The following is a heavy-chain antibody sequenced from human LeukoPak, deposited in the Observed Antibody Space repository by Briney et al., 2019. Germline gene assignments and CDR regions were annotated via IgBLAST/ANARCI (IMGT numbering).Heavy chain of an antibody. J-gene: IGHJ3*02. D-gene: IGHD6-13*01. V-gene: IGHV1-46*01. CDR1: GYTFTSYY. CDR2: INPSGSST. Sequence: ASVKVSCKASGYTFTSYYMHWVRQAPGQGLEWMGIINPSGSSTSYAQKFQGRVTMTRDTSTSTVYMELSSLRSEHTAVYYCAREAARGAFDIWGQGPMVTVSS. CDR3: AREAARGAFDI.